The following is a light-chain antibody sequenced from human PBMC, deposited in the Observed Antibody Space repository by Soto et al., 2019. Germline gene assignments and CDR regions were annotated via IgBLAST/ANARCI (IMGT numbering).Light chain of an antibody. J-gene: IGKJ4*01. CDR2: GAS. V-gene: IGKV3-20*01. CDR1: QSVSSSF. Sequence: EIVLTQSPGTLSLSPGERATLSCRASQSVSSSFLAWYQQKPGQAPRLLIYGASTRATGIPDSISGSGSGTDYTLTISRLEPEDFAVYYCQQYDSSVTFGGGTKVDIK. CDR3: QQYDSSVT.